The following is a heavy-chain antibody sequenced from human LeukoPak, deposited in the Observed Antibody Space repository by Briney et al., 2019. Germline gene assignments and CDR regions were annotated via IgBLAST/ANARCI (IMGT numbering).Heavy chain of an antibody. Sequence: GGSLRLSCAASAFTLSTYAMSWVRQAPGKGMEWVSGISAGKGNTYYADSVKGRFTISGDNSKSTLYLQMNSLRGEDTAMYYCARDGRYYGSGTYATFDYWGQGTLVTVSS. J-gene: IGHJ4*02. CDR3: ARDGRYYGSGTYATFDY. V-gene: IGHV3-23*01. D-gene: IGHD3-10*01. CDR2: ISAGKGNT. CDR1: AFTLSTYA.